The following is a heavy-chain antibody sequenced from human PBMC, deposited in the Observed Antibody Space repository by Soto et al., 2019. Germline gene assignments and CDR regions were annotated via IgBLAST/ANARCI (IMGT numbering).Heavy chain of an antibody. Sequence: ASVKASCKASCYTFTSYGLTSLRQAPGQGLEWMGWISAYNGNTNYAQKLQGRVTMTTDTSTSTAYMELRSLRSDDTAVYYCARVDGGIADPFDYWGQGTLVTGSS. D-gene: IGHD6-13*01. V-gene: IGHV1-18*01. CDR1: CYTFTSYG. CDR2: ISAYNGNT. J-gene: IGHJ4*02. CDR3: ARVDGGIADPFDY.